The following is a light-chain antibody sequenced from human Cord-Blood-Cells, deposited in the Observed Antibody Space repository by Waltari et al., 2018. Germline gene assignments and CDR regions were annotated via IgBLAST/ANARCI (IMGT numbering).Light chain of an antibody. J-gene: IGLJ3*02. CDR2: RNK. CDR3: AAWDDSLRV. CDR1: SPNIGSNY. Sequence: QSVLTQPPSASGTPGQRVTISCSGSSPNIGSNYVYWYQQLPGTAPKLLIYRNKQRPSGVPDRFSGSKSGTSASLAISGLRSEDEADYYCAAWDDSLRVFGGGTKLTVL. V-gene: IGLV1-47*01.